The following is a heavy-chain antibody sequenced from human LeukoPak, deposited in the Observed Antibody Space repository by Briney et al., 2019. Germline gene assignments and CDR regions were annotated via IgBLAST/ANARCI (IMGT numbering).Heavy chain of an antibody. CDR1: GGSFSGYY. Sequence: SETLSLTCAVYGGSFSGYYWSWIRQPPGKGLEWIGSIYYGGSPHYTSSLKSRVTISVDTSKNQFSLKLSSVTAADTAVYYCARQGGYYGSGSYPRGYYMDVWGKGTTVTISS. J-gene: IGHJ6*03. CDR2: IYYGGSP. CDR3: ARQGGYYGSGSYPRGYYMDV. V-gene: IGHV4-34*01. D-gene: IGHD3-10*01.